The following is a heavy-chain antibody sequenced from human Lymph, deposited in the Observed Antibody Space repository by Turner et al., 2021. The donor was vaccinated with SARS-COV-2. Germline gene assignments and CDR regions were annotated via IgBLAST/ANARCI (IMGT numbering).Heavy chain of an antibody. CDR3: ARGAAGEWYFDL. J-gene: IGHJ2*01. Sequence: VQLVESGGGVVQPGRFLILACAASGLTFSSYGMYWVRQAPGKGLEWVAVIWYDGSNKCYADSVKGRFPISRDNSKNTLYLQMNSLRAEDTAVYYCARGAAGEWYFDLWGRGTLVTVSS. V-gene: IGHV3-33*01. CDR2: IWYDGSNK. CDR1: GLTFSSYG. D-gene: IGHD1-26*01.